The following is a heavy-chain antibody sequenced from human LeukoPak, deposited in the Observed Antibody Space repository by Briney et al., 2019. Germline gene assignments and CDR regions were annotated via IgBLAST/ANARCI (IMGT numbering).Heavy chain of an antibody. J-gene: IGHJ4*02. Sequence: PSETLSLTCTVSGGSISSYYWSWIRQPPGKGLEWIGYIYYSGSTNYNPSLKSRDTISVDTSKNQFSLKLSSVTAADTAVYYCARRYSNSYFDYWGQGTLVTVSS. CDR2: IYYSGST. CDR3: ARRYSNSYFDY. D-gene: IGHD4-11*01. CDR1: GGSISSYY. V-gene: IGHV4-59*01.